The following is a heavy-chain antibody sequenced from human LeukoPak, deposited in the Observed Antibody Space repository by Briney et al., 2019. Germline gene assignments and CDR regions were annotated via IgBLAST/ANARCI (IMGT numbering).Heavy chain of an antibody. CDR2: ISGSGGST. Sequence: GGSLRLSCAASGFTSSSYAMSWLRQAPGKGLEWVSAISGSGGSTYYADSVKGRFTISRDNSKNTLYLQMNSLRAEDTAVYYCAKDLQSITMIVVVMGDYWGQGTLVTVSS. V-gene: IGHV3-23*01. J-gene: IGHJ4*02. CDR3: AKDLQSITMIVVVMGDY. CDR1: GFTSSSYA. D-gene: IGHD3-22*01.